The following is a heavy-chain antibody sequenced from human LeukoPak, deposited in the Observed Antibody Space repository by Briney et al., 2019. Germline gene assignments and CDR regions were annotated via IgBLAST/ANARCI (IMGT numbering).Heavy chain of an antibody. Sequence: SETLSLTCTVSGGSNYWSWIRQPPGKGLEWIAYIHYTGSPNYNPSLKSRVTISIDTSKNQFSLKLNSVTAADTAVYYCARHSNWNGGVDWFDPWGQGTQVTVSS. D-gene: IGHD1-20*01. V-gene: IGHV4-59*08. CDR1: GGSNY. CDR2: IHYTGSP. CDR3: ARHSNWNGGVDWFDP. J-gene: IGHJ5*02.